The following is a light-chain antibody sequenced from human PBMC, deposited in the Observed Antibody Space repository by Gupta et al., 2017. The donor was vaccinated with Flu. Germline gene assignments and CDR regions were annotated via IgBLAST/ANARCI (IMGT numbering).Light chain of an antibody. J-gene: IGLJ2*01. CDR3: LSADTSGHSRV. CDR1: TVASNY. CDR2: KDS. V-gene: IGLV3-16*01. Sequence: GQVDTRTCSCETVASNYSYCYQQKPGPSPVLLIFKDSERRSGIPARFSGSTSATTVTVTISGVQAEDEADYYCLSADTSGHSRVFGGGTKLTVL.